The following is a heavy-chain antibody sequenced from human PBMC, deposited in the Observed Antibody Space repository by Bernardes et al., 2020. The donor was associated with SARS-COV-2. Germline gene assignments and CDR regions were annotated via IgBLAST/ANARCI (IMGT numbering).Heavy chain of an antibody. CDR2: IGVDGRTI. CDR1: GFSFSSSA. J-gene: IGHJ4*02. Sequence: VGSLRLSCAASGFSFSSSAMSWVRQAPGKGLEWVSIIGVDGRTIYYADSVKGRFIISRDNPKNTLYLQMDSLRAEDTAVYYCARGDTETTRHFDYWGQGALVTVSS. CDR3: ARGDTETTRHFDY. V-gene: IGHV3-23*01.